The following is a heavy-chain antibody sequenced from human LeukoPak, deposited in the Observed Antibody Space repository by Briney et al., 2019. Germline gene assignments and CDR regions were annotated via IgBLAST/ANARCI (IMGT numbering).Heavy chain of an antibody. V-gene: IGHV1-8*01. Sequence: ASVKVSCKASGYTFTSYDINWVRQATGQGLEWMGWMNPNSGNTGYAQKFQGRVTMTRNTSISTAYMELSSLRSEDTAVYYCARGVDYYDSRTAYFDYWGQGTLVTVSS. D-gene: IGHD3-22*01. CDR2: MNPNSGNT. CDR3: ARGVDYYDSRTAYFDY. J-gene: IGHJ4*02. CDR1: GYTFTSYD.